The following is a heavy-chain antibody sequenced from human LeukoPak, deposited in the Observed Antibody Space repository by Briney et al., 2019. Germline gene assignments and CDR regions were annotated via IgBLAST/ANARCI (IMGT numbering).Heavy chain of an antibody. CDR2: ISAYNGNT. V-gene: IGHV1-18*01. D-gene: IGHD2-2*01. Sequence: ASVKVSCKASGYTFTSYGISWVRQAPGQGPEWMGWISAYNGNTNYAQKLQGRVTMTTDTSTSTAYMELRSLRSDDTAVYYCARAPLPAAAEGYWFDPWGQGTLVTVSS. CDR1: GYTFTSYG. J-gene: IGHJ5*02. CDR3: ARAPLPAAAEGYWFDP.